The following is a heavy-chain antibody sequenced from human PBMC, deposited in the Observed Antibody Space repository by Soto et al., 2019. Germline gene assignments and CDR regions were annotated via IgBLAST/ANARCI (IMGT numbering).Heavy chain of an antibody. CDR2: ISDSGDRT. CDR1: GFPLSMSA. CDR3: AKDRSIIVKAGDALDV. D-gene: IGHD3-16*02. V-gene: IGHV3-23*01. Sequence: EVQLMESGGGLVQPGGSLRLSCASSGFPLSMSAVNWVRQAPGKGLEWVSYISDSGDRTYYADSVKGRFTISRDRSKNTVSLQMDSLRAEDTAVYYCAKDRSIIVKAGDALDVGGQGTKVTVSS. J-gene: IGHJ3*01.